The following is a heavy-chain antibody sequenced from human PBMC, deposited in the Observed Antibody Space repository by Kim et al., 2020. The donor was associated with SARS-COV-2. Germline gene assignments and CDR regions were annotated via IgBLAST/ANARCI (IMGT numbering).Heavy chain of an antibody. Sequence: GGSLRLSCAASGFTFSSYAMHWVRQAPGKGLEWVAVISYDGSNKYYADSVKGRFTISRDNSKNTLYLQMNSLRAEDTAVYYCARAPGSKYSGYDWHYYYGMDVWGQGTTVTVSS. J-gene: IGHJ6*02. CDR2: ISYDGSNK. D-gene: IGHD5-12*01. CDR3: ARAPGSKYSGYDWHYYYGMDV. CDR1: GFTFSSYA. V-gene: IGHV3-30*04.